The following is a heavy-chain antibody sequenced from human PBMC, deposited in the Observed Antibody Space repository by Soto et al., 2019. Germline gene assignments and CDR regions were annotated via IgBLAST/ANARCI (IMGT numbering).Heavy chain of an antibody. CDR2: MNPNSGNT. Sequence: QVQLVQSGAEVKKPGASVKVSCKASGYTFTSYDINWVRQATGQGLEWMGWMNPNSGNTGYAQKFQGRVTMTWNTSISTAYMELSSLRSEDTAVYYCARTMVFGVARSEDAFDIWGQGTMVTVSS. CDR3: ARTMVFGVARSEDAFDI. D-gene: IGHD3-3*01. CDR1: GYTFTSYD. J-gene: IGHJ3*02. V-gene: IGHV1-8*01.